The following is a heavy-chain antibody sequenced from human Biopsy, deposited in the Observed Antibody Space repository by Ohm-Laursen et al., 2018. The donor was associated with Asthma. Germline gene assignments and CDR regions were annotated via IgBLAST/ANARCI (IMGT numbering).Heavy chain of an antibody. CDR2: IYSGGTS. CDR3: AKRRGYSGHDNDY. J-gene: IGHJ4*02. D-gene: IGHD5-12*01. V-gene: IGHV3-53*05. Sequence: SLRLSCAATGFTVSRDHMFWVRQAPGKGLEWVSVIYSGGTSDTADSVRGRFTISRDNSKNTLYLQMNSLRTEDTAVYYCAKRRGYSGHDNDYWGQGTLVIVSS. CDR1: GFTVSRDH.